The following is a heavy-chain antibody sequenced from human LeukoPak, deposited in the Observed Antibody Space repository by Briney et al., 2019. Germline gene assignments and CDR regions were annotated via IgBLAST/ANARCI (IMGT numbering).Heavy chain of an antibody. V-gene: IGHV3-30*04. CDR2: ISHDGRTK. J-gene: IGHJ4*02. CDR1: GFTFDNFA. Sequence: GGFLRLSCVVSGFTFDNFAMHWVRQPLGKGLEWVAVISHDGRTKYYADSMKGRITISRDNSKNTLFLQMNNLRSEDTAVYFCARPSPPGDGYNPPDHWGQGTLATVSS. D-gene: IGHD5-24*01. CDR3: ARPSPPGDGYNPPDH.